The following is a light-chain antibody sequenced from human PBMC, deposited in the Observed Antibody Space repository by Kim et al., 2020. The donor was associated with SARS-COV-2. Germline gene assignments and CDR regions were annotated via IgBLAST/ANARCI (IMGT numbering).Light chain of an antibody. Sequence: SVGDRVTITCRASQDISSNLAWFQQKPGKAPKSLIYAASSLQSGAPSRFSGAGSGTDFTLTISTLQAEDSGTYYCQQYSGYPRTFGQGTKVDIK. CDR2: AAS. V-gene: IGKV1-16*01. CDR3: QQYSGYPRT. J-gene: IGKJ1*01. CDR1: QDISSN.